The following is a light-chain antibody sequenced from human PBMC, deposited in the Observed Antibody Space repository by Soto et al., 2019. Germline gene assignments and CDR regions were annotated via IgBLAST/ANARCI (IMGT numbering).Light chain of an antibody. CDR2: GAS. V-gene: IGKV3-20*01. J-gene: IGKJ4*01. Sequence: ESVLTQSPGTLSLSPGERATLSCRASQSVSSSYLAWYQQKPGQAPRLLIYGASSRATGIPDRFSGSGPGTDFTLTISRLEPEDFAVYYCQQYGSSPMLTFGGGTKVDIK. CDR1: QSVSSSY. CDR3: QQYGSSPMLT.